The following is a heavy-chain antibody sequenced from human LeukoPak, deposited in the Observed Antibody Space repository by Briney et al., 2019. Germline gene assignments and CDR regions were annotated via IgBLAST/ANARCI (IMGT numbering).Heavy chain of an antibody. CDR3: ARGKEDVVVPHVVLLTFDI. CDR2: INHSGIT. V-gene: IGHV4-34*01. J-gene: IGHJ3*02. D-gene: IGHD2-15*01. CDR1: GGSLSGYY. Sequence: SETLSLTCGVHGGSLSGYYWSWIRQSPGEGLEWIGEINHSGITNSAPSLKSRVTMSVDTSKNQFSLDLKSVTAADTAIYYCARGKEDVVVPHVVLLTFDIWGQGTRVTVSP.